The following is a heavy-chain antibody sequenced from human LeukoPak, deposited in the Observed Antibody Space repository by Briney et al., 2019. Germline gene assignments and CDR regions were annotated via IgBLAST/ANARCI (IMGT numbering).Heavy chain of an antibody. D-gene: IGHD3-10*01. CDR1: GFTFSSYS. J-gene: IGHJ4*02. Sequence: GGSLRLSCAASGFTFSSYSMNWVRQAPGEGLEWVSSISSSSSYIYYADSVKGRFTISRDNAKNSLYLQMNSLRAEDTAVYYCARTKVRGVMNYWGQGTLVTVSS. V-gene: IGHV3-21*01. CDR2: ISSSSSYI. CDR3: ARTKVRGVMNY.